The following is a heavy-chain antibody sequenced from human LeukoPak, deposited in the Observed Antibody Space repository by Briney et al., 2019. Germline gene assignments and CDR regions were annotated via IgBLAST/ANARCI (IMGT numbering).Heavy chain of an antibody. Sequence: SETLSLTCTVSGGSISSYYWSWIRQPPGKGLEWIGEINHSGSTNYNPSLKSRVTISVDTSKNQFSLKLSSVIAADTAVYYCAKVGSSSGTDDYWGQGTLVTVSS. CDR1: GGSISSYY. D-gene: IGHD6-6*01. CDR2: INHSGST. CDR3: AKVGSSSGTDDY. V-gene: IGHV4-34*01. J-gene: IGHJ4*02.